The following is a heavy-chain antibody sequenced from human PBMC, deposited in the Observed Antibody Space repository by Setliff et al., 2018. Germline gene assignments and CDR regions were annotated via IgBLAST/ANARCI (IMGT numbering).Heavy chain of an antibody. Sequence: PGGSLRLSCAASGFTFSSYNMNWVRQAPGKGLEWVAAIWFDGTKKYYGDSVKGRFTISRDNSKNMLYLQMNSLRAEDTAVYYCAKNGFGVVALGVNNWFDPWGQGTLVTVSS. CDR1: GFTFSSYN. V-gene: IGHV3-33*06. D-gene: IGHD3-10*01. CDR2: IWFDGTKK. J-gene: IGHJ5*02. CDR3: AKNGFGVVALGVNNWFDP.